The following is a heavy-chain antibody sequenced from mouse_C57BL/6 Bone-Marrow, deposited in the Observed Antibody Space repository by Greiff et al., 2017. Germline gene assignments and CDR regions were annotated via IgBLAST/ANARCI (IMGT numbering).Heavy chain of an antibody. CDR2: IDPSDSET. J-gene: IGHJ2*01. CDR1: GYTFTSYW. D-gene: IGHD1-1*01. CDR3: ASGTYYYGSSYLDY. Sequence: VQLQQPGAELVRPGSSVKLSCKASGYTFTSYWMHWVKQRPIQGLEWIGNIDPSDSETHYNQKFKDKATLTVDKSSSTAYMQLSSLTSEDSAVYYCASGTYYYGSSYLDYWGQGTTLTVSS. V-gene: IGHV1-52*01.